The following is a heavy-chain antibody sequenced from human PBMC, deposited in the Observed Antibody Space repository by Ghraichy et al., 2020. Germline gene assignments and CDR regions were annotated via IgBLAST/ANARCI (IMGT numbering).Heavy chain of an antibody. CDR3: ANLLGPYYYGDPGY. J-gene: IGHJ4*02. CDR2: INHSGST. V-gene: IGHV4-34*01. D-gene: IGHD3-10*01. Sequence: SETLSLTCAVYGGSFSGYYWSWIRQPPGKGLEWIGEINHSGSTNYNPSLKSRVTISVDTSKNQFSLKLSSVTAADTAVYYCANLLGPYYYGDPGYWGQGTLVTVSS. CDR1: GGSFSGYY.